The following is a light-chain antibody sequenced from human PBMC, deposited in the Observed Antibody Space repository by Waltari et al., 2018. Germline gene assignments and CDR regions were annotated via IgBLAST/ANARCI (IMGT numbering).Light chain of an antibody. Sequence: DVVMTQSPLSLPVSLGQPASISCRSSQSLVHSDGNTYLNWFQQRPGQSPRRLIYEVSTRDSGVPDRFSGRGSGTDFTLKISRVEAEDVGVYYCMQGTHCLTWTFGQGTKVEIK. J-gene: IGKJ1*01. V-gene: IGKV2-30*02. CDR3: MQGTHCLTWT. CDR1: QSLVHSDGNTY. CDR2: EVS.